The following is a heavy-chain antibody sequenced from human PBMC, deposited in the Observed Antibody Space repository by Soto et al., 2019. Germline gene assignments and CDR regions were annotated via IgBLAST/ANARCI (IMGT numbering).Heavy chain of an antibody. V-gene: IGHV1-3*01. J-gene: IGHJ4*02. CDR3: XXXXXXXIPDY. Sequence: QVQLVQSGAEVKKPGASVKVSCKASGYTFTSYAMHWVRQAPGQRLEWMGWINAGNGNTKYSQNFQGRVTITRDTXXXXXXXXXXXXXXXXXXXXXXXXXXXXXIPDYWGQGTLVTVSS. CDR2: INAGNGNT. CDR1: GYTFTSYA. D-gene: IGHD2-21*01.